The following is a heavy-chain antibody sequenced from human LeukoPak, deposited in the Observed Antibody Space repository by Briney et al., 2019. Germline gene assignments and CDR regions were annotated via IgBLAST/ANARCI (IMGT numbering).Heavy chain of an antibody. CDR2: IYHSGST. Sequence: SETLSLTCTVSGGSISSYYWSWIRQPPGKGLEWIGEIYHSGSTNYNPSLKSRVTISVDKSKNQFSLKLSSVTAADTAVYYCARELILGLYNWFDPWGQGTLVTVSS. CDR3: ARELILGLYNWFDP. J-gene: IGHJ5*02. CDR1: GGSISSYY. D-gene: IGHD7-27*01. V-gene: IGHV4-59*12.